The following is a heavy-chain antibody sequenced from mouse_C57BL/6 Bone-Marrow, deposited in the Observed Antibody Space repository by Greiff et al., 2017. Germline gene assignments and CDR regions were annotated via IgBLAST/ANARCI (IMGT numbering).Heavy chain of an antibody. CDR1: GYTFTDYY. J-gene: IGHJ2*01. D-gene: IGHD1-1*01. CDR3: ARASYYGLDY. V-gene: IGHV1-76*01. CDR2: IYPGSGNT. Sequence: ESGAELVRPGASVKLSCKASGYTFTDYYINWVKQRPGQGLEWIARIYPGSGNTYYNEKFKGKATLTAEKSSSTAYMQLSSLTSEDSAVYFCARASYYGLDYWGQGTTLTVSS.